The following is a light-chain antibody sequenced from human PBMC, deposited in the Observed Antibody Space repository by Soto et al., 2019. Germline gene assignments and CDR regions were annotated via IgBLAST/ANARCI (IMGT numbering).Light chain of an antibody. CDR1: QSLSSSY. J-gene: IGKJ4*01. CDR2: GAS. Sequence: VFTQSPGTLSLSPVERATLSCRASQSLSSSYLAWYQHKPGQAPRLLIYGASSRATGIPDRFSGSGSGTDFTLTISRLEPEDFAVYYCQQFATSPLTFAGGTKVDIK. V-gene: IGKV3-20*01. CDR3: QQFATSPLT.